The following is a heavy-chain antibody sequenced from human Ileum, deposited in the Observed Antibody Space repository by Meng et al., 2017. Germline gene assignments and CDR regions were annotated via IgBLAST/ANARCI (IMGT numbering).Heavy chain of an antibody. CDR2: AST. CDR1: GGSVSSSGYQ. Sequence: VQRQESGPRLVRPSGTLPVICAVSGGSVSSSGYQWGWIRQPPGKGLEWIGYASTNYNPSLKSRVTISVDTSKNQFSLKLTSVTAADTAVYYCARDHWGSLDYWGQGVLVTVSS. V-gene: IGHV4-61*08. CDR3: ARDHWGSLDY. D-gene: IGHD7-27*01. J-gene: IGHJ4*02.